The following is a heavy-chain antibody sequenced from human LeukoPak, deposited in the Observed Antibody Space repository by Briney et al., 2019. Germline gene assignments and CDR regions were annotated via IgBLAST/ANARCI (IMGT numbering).Heavy chain of an antibody. D-gene: IGHD6-19*01. CDR3: ARGDSSGWHYFDY. CDR1: GYTFTKYG. V-gene: IGHV1-18*01. CDR2: ISAYNGNT. J-gene: IGHJ4*02. Sequence: ASVKVSCKASGYTFTKYGISRVRQAPGQGLEWMGWISAYNGNTKYAQKLQGRVTMTTDTSTSTAYMDLRSLRSDDTAVYYCARGDSSGWHYFDYWGQGTLVTVSS.